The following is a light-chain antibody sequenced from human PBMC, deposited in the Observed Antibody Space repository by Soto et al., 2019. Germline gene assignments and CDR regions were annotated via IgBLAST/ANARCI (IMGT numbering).Light chain of an antibody. V-gene: IGLV2-11*01. CDR1: SSDVGTHGY. Sequence: QSVLTQPPSASGSPGQSVTISCTGTSSDVGTHGYVSWYQQHAGKAPKLVIYDVTKRPSGVPDRFSGSKSGNTASLTISGLQAEDEADYYCCSYAGSYSYVFGTGTKV. CDR3: CSYAGSYSYV. J-gene: IGLJ1*01. CDR2: DVT.